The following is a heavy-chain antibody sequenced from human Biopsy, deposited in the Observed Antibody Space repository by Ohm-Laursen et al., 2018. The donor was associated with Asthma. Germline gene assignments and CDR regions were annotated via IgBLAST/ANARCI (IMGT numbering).Heavy chain of an antibody. Sequence: GSLRLSCTASGFAVSRDYMFWVRQAPGKGLEWVSVIYSGGTSHTADSVRGRFTISRDYSKNTLYLQMHSLRAEDTAVYYCARGDSSNWSHYYFDYWGLGTLVTFSS. CDR3: ARGDSSNWSHYYFDY. CDR1: GFAVSRDY. V-gene: IGHV3-53*01. D-gene: IGHD3-22*01. J-gene: IGHJ4*02. CDR2: IYSGGTS.